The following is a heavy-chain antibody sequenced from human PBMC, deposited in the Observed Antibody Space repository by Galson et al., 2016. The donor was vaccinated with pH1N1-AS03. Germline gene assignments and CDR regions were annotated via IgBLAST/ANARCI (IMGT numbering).Heavy chain of an antibody. Sequence: SLRLSCAASGFSFSIHGMHWVRQAPGKGLEWVASISYDGNTEYYADSVKGRFIISRDSSKNTVFLQMNSLRPEDTAVFYCARAAPFDPWGHGTLVIVSS. CDR1: GFSFSIHG. CDR3: ARAAPFDP. V-gene: IGHV3-30*03. J-gene: IGHJ5*02. CDR2: ISYDGNTE. D-gene: IGHD2-15*01.